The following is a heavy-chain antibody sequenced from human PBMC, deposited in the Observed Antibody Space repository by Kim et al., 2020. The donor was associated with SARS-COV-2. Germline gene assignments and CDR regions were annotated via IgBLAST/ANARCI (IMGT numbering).Heavy chain of an antibody. CDR1: GFTFSSYW. J-gene: IGHJ5*02. V-gene: IGHV3-74*01. CDR2: INSDGSST. Sequence: GGSLRLSCAASGFTFSSYWMHWVRQAPGKGLVWVSRINSDGSSTSYADSVKGRFTISRDNAKNTLYLQMNSLRAEDTAVYYCARGVGSLWFGENHWFDPWGQGTLVTVSS. D-gene: IGHD3-10*01. CDR3: ARGVGSLWFGENHWFDP.